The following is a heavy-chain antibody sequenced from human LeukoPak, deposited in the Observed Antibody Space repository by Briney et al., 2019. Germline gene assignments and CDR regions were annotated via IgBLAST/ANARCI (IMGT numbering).Heavy chain of an antibody. Sequence: SETLSLTCTVSGGSISSNSYYWGWIRQPPGKGLEWIGSIYYSGSAYYNPSLKSRVTISVDTSKNQFSLKLSSVTAADTAVFYCARHLTYCGGDCFSDYWGQGTQVTVSS. D-gene: IGHD2-21*02. CDR1: GGSISSNSYY. CDR3: ARHLTYCGGDCFSDY. CDR2: IYYSGSA. J-gene: IGHJ4*02. V-gene: IGHV4-39*01.